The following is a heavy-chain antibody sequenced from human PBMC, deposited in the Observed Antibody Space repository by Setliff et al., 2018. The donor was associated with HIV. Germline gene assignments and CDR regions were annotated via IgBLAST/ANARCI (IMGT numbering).Heavy chain of an antibody. V-gene: IGHV4-59*02. CDR3: ATDPTSYCTGGNCHSGRFAS. J-gene: IGHJ4*02. CDR2: ISYSGST. Sequence: PSETLSLTCIVSGGSVNGHYWNWIRLTPGKGLEWIGGISYSGSTNYNPSLKSRVTISVDTSRNEFSLKLSSVTAADTAVYYCATDPTSYCTGGNCHSGRFASWGQGTLVTVSS. CDR1: GGSVNGHY. D-gene: IGHD2-15*01.